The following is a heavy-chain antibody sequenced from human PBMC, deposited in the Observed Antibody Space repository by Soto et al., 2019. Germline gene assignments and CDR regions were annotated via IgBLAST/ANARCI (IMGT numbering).Heavy chain of an antibody. Sequence: SETLSLTCTVSGGSISSYYWSWIRQPAGKGLEWIGRIYTSGSTNYNPSLKSRVTMSVDTSKNQFSLKLSSVTAADTAVYYCARDTITGTRSDYYYDCMDVWGQRTTLTVSS. CDR1: GGSISSYY. CDR3: ARDTITGTRSDYYYDCMDV. J-gene: IGHJ6*02. D-gene: IGHD1-20*01. CDR2: IYTSGST. V-gene: IGHV4-4*07.